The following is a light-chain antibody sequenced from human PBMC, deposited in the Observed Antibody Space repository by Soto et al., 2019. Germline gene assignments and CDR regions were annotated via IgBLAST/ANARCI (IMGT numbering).Light chain of an antibody. Sequence: EIVLTQSPGTQSLSPGERATLSCRASQSVSSSYLAWYQQKPGQAPRLLIYGASSRATGIPDRFSGSGSGTDFTLTISRLEPEDFAVYYCQQYGSLWTFGQGTKVDIK. CDR2: GAS. CDR3: QQYGSLWT. J-gene: IGKJ1*01. CDR1: QSVSSSY. V-gene: IGKV3-20*01.